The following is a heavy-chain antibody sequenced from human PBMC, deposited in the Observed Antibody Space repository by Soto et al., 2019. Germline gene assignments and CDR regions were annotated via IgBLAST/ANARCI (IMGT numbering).Heavy chain of an antibody. D-gene: IGHD5-18*01. Sequence: GGSLRLSCAASGFTFSSYGMHWVRQAPGKGLEWVAVISYDGSNKYYADSVKGRFTISRDNSKNTLYLQMNSLRAEDTAVYYCAKAGYSYGFWSVYFDYWGQRTPVTVSS. V-gene: IGHV3-30*18. CDR2: ISYDGSNK. J-gene: IGHJ4*02. CDR1: GFTFSSYG. CDR3: AKAGYSYGFWSVYFDY.